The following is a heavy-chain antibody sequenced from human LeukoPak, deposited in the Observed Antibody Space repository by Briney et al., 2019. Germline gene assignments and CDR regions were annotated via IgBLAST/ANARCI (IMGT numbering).Heavy chain of an antibody. Sequence: PSGILSLTCAVSGGSISSSNWWSWVRQPPGKGLEWIGEIYHSGSTNYSPSLKSRVTMSVDKSKNQFSLKLSSVTAADTAVYYCARGQWLVPLDYWGQGTLVIVSS. J-gene: IGHJ4*02. V-gene: IGHV4-4*02. CDR3: ARGQWLVPLDY. CDR2: IYHSGST. CDR1: GGSISSSNW. D-gene: IGHD6-19*01.